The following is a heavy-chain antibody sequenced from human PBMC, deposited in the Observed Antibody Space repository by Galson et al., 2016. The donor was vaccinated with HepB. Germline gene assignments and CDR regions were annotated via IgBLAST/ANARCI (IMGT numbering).Heavy chain of an antibody. V-gene: IGHV3-23*01. Sequence: LRLSCAASGFPFSSYAMSWVRQAPGKGLAWVSTISGAGTASYAYSVKGRFTISRDNSKNTLDLQMDSLRVEDTALYFCFRVPRYYADYSSGVGDCWGQGTTGTVSS. D-gene: IGHD4-17*01. CDR1: GFPFSSYA. J-gene: IGHJ6*02. CDR2: ISGAGTA. CDR3: FRVPRYYADYSSGVGDC.